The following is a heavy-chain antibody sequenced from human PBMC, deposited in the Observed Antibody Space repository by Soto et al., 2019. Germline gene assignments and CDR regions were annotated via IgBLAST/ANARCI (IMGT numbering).Heavy chain of an antibody. CDR3: ASPVGACSGGSCYRATFDI. V-gene: IGHV4-39*01. D-gene: IGHD2-15*01. Sequence: PSETLSLTCTVSGGSISSSSYYWGWIRQPPGKGLEWIGSIYYSGSTYYNPSLKSRVTISVDTSKNQFSLKLSSVTAADTAVYYCASPVGACSGGSCYRATFDIWGQGTMVTVSS. J-gene: IGHJ3*02. CDR2: IYYSGST. CDR1: GGSISSSSYY.